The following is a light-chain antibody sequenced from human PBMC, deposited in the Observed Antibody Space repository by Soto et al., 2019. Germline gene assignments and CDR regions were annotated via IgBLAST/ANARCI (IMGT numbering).Light chain of an antibody. CDR3: QTWGTGIRV. V-gene: IGLV4-69*01. CDR2: VNSDGSH. CDR1: SGHSNYA. J-gene: IGLJ1*01. Sequence: QLVLTQSPSASASLGASVKLTCTLSSGHSNYAIAWHQQQPEKGPRYLMKVNSDGSHRKGDGIPERFSGTSSGAQRYLTISSLQSEDEADYYGQTWGTGIRVFGTGTKVTVL.